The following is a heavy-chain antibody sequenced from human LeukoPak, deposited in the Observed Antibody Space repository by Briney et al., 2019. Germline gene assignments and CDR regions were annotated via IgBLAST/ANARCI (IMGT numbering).Heavy chain of an antibody. CDR1: GFIFSTYD. J-gene: IGHJ4*02. D-gene: IGHD3-3*01. Sequence: PGGSLRLSCEASGFIFSTYDANWVRQAPGKGPEWVSYINGGGTSIYYADSVKGRFTISRDNAKNSLYLQMDSLRAEDTAVYYCAISPGKNLLAYWGQGTLITVSS. CDR3: AISPGKNLLAY. V-gene: IGHV3-48*03. CDR2: INGGGTSI.